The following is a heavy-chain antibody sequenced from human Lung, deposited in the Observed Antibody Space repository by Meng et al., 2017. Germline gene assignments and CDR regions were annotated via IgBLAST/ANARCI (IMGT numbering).Heavy chain of an antibody. V-gene: IGHV4-34*01. D-gene: IGHD4-11*01. Sequence: QGPLQHWGAGWLRPSETLRLTCVVSGGSFSEYYWSWIRQPPGKGLEWIGEINHSGSTNYNPSLESRATISVDTSQNNLSLKLSSVTAADSAVYYCARGPTTMAHDFDYWGQGTLVTVSS. CDR2: INHSGST. CDR1: GGSFSEYY. J-gene: IGHJ4*02. CDR3: ARGPTTMAHDFDY.